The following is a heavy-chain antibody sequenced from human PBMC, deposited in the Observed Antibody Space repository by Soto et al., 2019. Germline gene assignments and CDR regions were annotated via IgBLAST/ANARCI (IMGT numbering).Heavy chain of an antibody. V-gene: IGHV3-66*01. J-gene: IGHJ3*01. CDR2: IYSGGST. Sequence: GGLRLSCAASGCTVSSDYMSWVRQAPGKGLEWVSVIYSGGSTYYADSVKGRFTISRDNSKNTLYLQMNSLRAEDTAVYYCAAGSRYLRGDAFDFRAQRSTVPVSS. D-gene: IGHD1-20*01. CDR3: AAGSRYLRGDAFDF. CDR1: GCTVSSDY.